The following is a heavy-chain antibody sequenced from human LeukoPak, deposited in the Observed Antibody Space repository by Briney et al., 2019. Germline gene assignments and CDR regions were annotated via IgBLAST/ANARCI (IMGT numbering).Heavy chain of an antibody. D-gene: IGHD6-19*01. CDR2: ISSSSSYI. V-gene: IGHV3-21*01. CDR1: GFTFSSYS. CDR3: ARELAADDAFDI. Sequence: GGSLRLSCAASGFTFSSYSMNWVRQAQGKGLEWVSSISSSSSYIYYADSVKGRFTISRDNAKNSLYLQMNSLRAEDTAVYYCARELAADDAFDIWGQGTMVTVSS. J-gene: IGHJ3*02.